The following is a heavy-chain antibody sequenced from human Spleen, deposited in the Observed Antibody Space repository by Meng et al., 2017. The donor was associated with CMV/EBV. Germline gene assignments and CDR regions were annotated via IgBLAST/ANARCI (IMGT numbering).Heavy chain of an antibody. CDR1: GGFNIYV. V-gene: IGHV1-69*05. CDR3: AREPPGGSRGWFRPLDY. D-gene: IGHD6-19*01. CDR2: ITPVYRTA. J-gene: IGHJ4*02. Sequence: GGFNIYVFNWVRQAPGQGLEWMGRITPVYRTANYAQKFQGRVALTTDESTTTAYMEMSSLTFEDTAIYYCAREPPGGSRGWFRPLDYWGQGTLVTVSS.